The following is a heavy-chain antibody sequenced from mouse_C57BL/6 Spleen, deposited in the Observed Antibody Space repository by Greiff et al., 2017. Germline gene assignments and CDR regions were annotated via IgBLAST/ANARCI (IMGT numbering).Heavy chain of an antibody. CDR1: GFTFSDYG. CDR3: ARPDSNYAMDY. J-gene: IGHJ4*01. CDR2: ISSGSSTI. Sequence: EVMLVESGGGLVKPGGSLKLSCAASGFTFSDYGMHWVRQAPEKGLEWVAYISSGSSTIYYADTVKGRFTISRDNAKNTLFLQMTSLRSEDTAMYYCARPDSNYAMDYWGQGTSVTVSS. D-gene: IGHD2-5*01. V-gene: IGHV5-17*01.